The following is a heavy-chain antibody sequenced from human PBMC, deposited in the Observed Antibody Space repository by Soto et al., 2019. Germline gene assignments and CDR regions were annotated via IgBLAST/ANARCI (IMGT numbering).Heavy chain of an antibody. Sequence: SETLSLTCSVSGGSISKFYWSWIRKTAGKGLEWMGRVYATGTTDYNPSLRSRVAMSVDISRKTFSLRLTSVTAADTGMYYCVRDGSKTLRDWFDTWGQGKLVTVSS. J-gene: IGHJ5*02. V-gene: IGHV4-4*07. D-gene: IGHD3-10*01. CDR2: VYATGTT. CDR3: VRDGSKTLRDWFDT. CDR1: GGSISKFY.